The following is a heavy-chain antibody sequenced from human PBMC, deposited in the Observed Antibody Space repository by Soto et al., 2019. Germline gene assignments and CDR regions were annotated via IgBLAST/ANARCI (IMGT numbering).Heavy chain of an antibody. V-gene: IGHV4-30-2*01. CDR1: GGSITTSDYS. D-gene: IGHD3-3*01. Sequence: QLQLQASGSGLVKPSQTLSLTCAVSGGSITTSDYSWSWIRQPPGRGLEWIGSIYHTGTTHYIPSLKSRVTMSLDKSKNQFSLDLTSMTAADTAVYYCVRERTIFGVAPGGGVDVWGRGTTVTVSS. J-gene: IGHJ6*02. CDR2: IYHTGTT. CDR3: VRERTIFGVAPGGGVDV.